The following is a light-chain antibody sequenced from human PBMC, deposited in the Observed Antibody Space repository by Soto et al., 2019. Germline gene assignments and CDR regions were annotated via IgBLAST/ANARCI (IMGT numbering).Light chain of an antibody. V-gene: IGKV1-39*01. CDR2: AAS. CDR1: QSISSY. J-gene: IGKJ1*01. CDR3: QQSYSMPWT. Sequence: DIQMTQSPSSLSASVGDRVTITCRASQSISSYLNWYQQKPGTAPKLLIYAASSLQSEVPSRFSGSGSGTDFTLTISSLQPEDFATYYCQQSYSMPWTFGQGTKVEIK.